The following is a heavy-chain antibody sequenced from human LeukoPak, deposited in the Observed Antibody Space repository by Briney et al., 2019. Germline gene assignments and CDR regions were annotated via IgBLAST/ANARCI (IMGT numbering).Heavy chain of an antibody. V-gene: IGHV3-66*01. D-gene: IGHD2/OR15-2a*01. CDR2: IYSGGNT. CDR1: GFTFSSCA. J-gene: IGHJ4*02. CDR3: ARDFSFDY. Sequence: TGGSLRLSCAASGFTFSSCAMSWVRQAPGKGLEWVSGIYSGGNTYYADSVKGRFTISRDKTKNTVYLQMKSLRAEGTAVYYCARDFSFDYWGQGTLVTVSS.